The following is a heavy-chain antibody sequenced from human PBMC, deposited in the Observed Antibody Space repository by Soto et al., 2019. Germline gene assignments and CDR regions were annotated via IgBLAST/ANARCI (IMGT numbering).Heavy chain of an antibody. CDR1: GFTFSSYG. J-gene: IGHJ6*02. CDR3: AKSVARPYYYGLDV. Sequence: GGSLRLSCVASGFTFSSYGMHWVRPAPGKGLEWVALISYDGTAKYYADSVKGRFTISRDNSNTLYLQMSGLRVDDTAVYYCAKSVARPYYYGLDVWGQGTTVTVSS. V-gene: IGHV3-30*18. CDR2: ISYDGTAK. D-gene: IGHD1-1*01.